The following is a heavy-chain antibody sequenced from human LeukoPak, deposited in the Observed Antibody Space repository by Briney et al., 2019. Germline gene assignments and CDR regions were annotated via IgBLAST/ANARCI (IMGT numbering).Heavy chain of an antibody. V-gene: IGHV1-8*01. J-gene: IGHJ4*02. D-gene: IGHD2-21*02. CDR2: MNPNSGNT. Sequence: ASVKVSCKASVYTFTSYDINWVRQATGQGLEWMGWMNPNSGNTGYAQKFQGRVTMTRNTSISTAYMELSSLRSEDTAVYYCASLAGVTYGFDYWGQGTLVTVSS. CDR1: VYTFTSYD. CDR3: ASLAGVTYGFDY.